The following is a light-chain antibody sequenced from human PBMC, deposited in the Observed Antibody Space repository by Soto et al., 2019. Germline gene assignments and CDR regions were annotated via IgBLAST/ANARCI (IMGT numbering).Light chain of an antibody. CDR3: QKFNSAPWT. Sequence: DIPMTQSPSSLSASVGDRVTITCRASQGISTYLAWYQQKPGNAPKLLIYGASTLQSGVPSRFSGSGSGTDFTLTISSLQPEDVATYYCQKFNSAPWTFGQGTKVEIK. J-gene: IGKJ1*01. V-gene: IGKV1-27*01. CDR1: QGISTY. CDR2: GAS.